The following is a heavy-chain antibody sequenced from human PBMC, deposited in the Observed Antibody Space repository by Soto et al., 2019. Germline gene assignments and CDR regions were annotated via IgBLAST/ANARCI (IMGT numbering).Heavy chain of an antibody. CDR3: ARDNVGGELNKGELEY. Sequence: QVQLVQSGAEVKKPGASVKVSCKASGYTFNSYVLHWVRQAPGQRLEWMGWINAGNGKTKYSQKLQGRLTFASDTSASTAYMELRSLRSEDTAVYYCARDNVGGELNKGELEYWGQGTLITVSS. CDR1: GYTFNSYV. CDR2: INAGNGKT. J-gene: IGHJ4*02. D-gene: IGHD1-26*01. V-gene: IGHV1-3*01.